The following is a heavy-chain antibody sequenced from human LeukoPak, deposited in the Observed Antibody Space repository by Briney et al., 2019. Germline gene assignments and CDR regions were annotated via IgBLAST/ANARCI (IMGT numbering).Heavy chain of an antibody. CDR2: ISSSSSYI. V-gene: IGHV3-21*01. D-gene: IGHD6-19*01. CDR3: AKARVAVADSGIDY. J-gene: IGHJ4*02. CDR1: GGSFSGHY. Sequence: SSETLSLTCAVYGGSFSGHYWSWIRQPPGKGLEWVSSISSSSSYIYYADSVKDRFTISRDNAKNSLYLQMNSLRPEDTAVYYCAKARVAVADSGIDYWGQGTLVTVSS.